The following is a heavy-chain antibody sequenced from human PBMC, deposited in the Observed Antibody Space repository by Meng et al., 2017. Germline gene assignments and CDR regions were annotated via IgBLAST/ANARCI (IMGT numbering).Heavy chain of an antibody. V-gene: IGHV1-69*01. Sequence: QVPMLQSVAGVKKPGSSVKVSCKASGGTFSSYAISWVRQAPGQGLEWMGGIIPIFGTANYAQKFQGRVTITADVSTSTAYMELSSLRSEDTAVYYCAREGPCGGDCSGFDYWGQGTLVTVSS. CDR1: GGTFSSYA. CDR3: AREGPCGGDCSGFDY. D-gene: IGHD2-21*02. CDR2: IIPIFGTA. J-gene: IGHJ4*02.